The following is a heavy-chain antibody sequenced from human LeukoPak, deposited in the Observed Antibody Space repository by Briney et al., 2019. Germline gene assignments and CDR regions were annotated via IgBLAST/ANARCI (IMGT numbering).Heavy chain of an antibody. V-gene: IGHV3-23*01. J-gene: IGHJ4*02. CDR3: AKEDRGCSGWFDY. Sequence: GGSLRLSCAASGFTFSTFAMIWVRQPPGKGLEWVSSIFPSGGEIHYADSVKGRFTISRDNSKNTLYLQMNSLRAEDTAVYYCAKEDRGCSGWFDYWGQGTLVTVSS. D-gene: IGHD6-19*01. CDR2: IFPSGGEI. CDR1: GFTFSTFA.